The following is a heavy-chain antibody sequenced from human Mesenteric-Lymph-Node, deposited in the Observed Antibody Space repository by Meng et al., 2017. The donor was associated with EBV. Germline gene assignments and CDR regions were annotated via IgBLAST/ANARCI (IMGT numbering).Heavy chain of an antibody. CDR2: ILYSGTP. CDR3: SSTRSGYGYYYAMDV. CDR1: GGSISSTNYY. Sequence: GQRQESGPGLVQPSQPRSVTWACPGGSISSTNYYWSWIRQPPGKGLEWIGYILYSGTPYYNPSFKSRVVMSIDTSKNQLSLNLTSVTAPDTAVYYCSSTRSGYGYYYAMDVWGQGTTVTVSS. V-gene: IGHV4-30-4*01. D-gene: IGHD5-12*01. J-gene: IGHJ6*02.